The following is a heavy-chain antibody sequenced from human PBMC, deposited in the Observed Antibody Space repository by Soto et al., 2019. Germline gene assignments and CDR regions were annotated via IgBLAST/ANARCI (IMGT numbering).Heavy chain of an antibody. Sequence: GESLKISCKGSGYTFTSYGISWVRQAPGQGLEWMGWISAYNGNTNYAQKLQGRVTMTTDTSTSTAYMELRSLRSDDTAVYYCARVVPPYYGSGPGWFDPWGQGTLVTVSS. CDR2: ISAYNGNT. J-gene: IGHJ5*02. CDR3: ARVVPPYYGSGPGWFDP. D-gene: IGHD3-10*01. V-gene: IGHV1-18*01. CDR1: GYTFTSYG.